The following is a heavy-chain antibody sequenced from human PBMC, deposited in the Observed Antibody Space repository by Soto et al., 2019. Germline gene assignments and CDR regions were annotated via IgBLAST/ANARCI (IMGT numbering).Heavy chain of an antibody. V-gene: IGHV4-61*01. J-gene: IGHJ6*04. D-gene: IGHD3-10*01. CDR2: MYYTGVT. Sequence: SETLSLTCSVSGGSVRSGNHFWNWIRQPPGRRLEWLGYMYYTGVTNYNPSLKSRVSMSVDTSKNQFSLKLTSLTAADTAVYYCARGGEPLGYYGLDVWGKGITGTVSS. CDR1: GGSVRSGNHF. CDR3: ARGGEPLGYYGLDV.